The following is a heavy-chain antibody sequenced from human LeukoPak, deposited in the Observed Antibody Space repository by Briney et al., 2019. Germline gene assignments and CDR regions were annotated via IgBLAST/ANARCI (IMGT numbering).Heavy chain of an antibody. V-gene: IGHV4-30-2*01. J-gene: IGHJ4*02. D-gene: IGHD5-12*01. CDR1: GGSISSGGYS. Sequence: SETLSLTCAVSGGSISSGGYSWSWLRQPPGKGLEWIGYIYHSGSTYYNPSLKSRVTISVDRSKNQFSLKLSSVTAADTAVYYCARGEYTPNYFDYWGQGTLVTVSS. CDR2: IYHSGST. CDR3: ARGEYTPNYFDY.